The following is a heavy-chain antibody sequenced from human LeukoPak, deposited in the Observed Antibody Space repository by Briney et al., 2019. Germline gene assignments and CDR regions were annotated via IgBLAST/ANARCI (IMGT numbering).Heavy chain of an antibody. J-gene: IGHJ4*02. CDR2: ISTSSSYI. D-gene: IGHD2-21*01. V-gene: IGHV3-21*01. CDR1: GFTFSSYS. CDR3: ARDPYYSFDY. Sequence: GGSLRLSCAASGFTFSSYSMNWVRQAPGKGLEWVSSISTSSSYIYYADSVKGRFTISRDNAKTSLYLQMNSLRAGDTAVYYCARDPYYSFDYWGQGTLVTVSS.